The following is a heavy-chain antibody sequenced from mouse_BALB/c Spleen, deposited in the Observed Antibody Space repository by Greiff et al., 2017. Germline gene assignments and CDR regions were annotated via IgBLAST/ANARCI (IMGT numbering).Heavy chain of an antibody. D-gene: IGHD2-10*01. CDR1: GFTFSSFG. J-gene: IGHJ3*01. Sequence: EVKLMESGGGLVQPGGSRKLSCAASGFTFSSFGMHWVRQAPEKGLEWVAYISSGSSTIYYADTVKGRFTISRDNPKNTLFLQMTSLRSEDTAMYYCARSYYSWFAYWGQGTLVTVSA. CDR3: ARSYYSWFAY. CDR2: ISSGSSTI. V-gene: IGHV5-17*02.